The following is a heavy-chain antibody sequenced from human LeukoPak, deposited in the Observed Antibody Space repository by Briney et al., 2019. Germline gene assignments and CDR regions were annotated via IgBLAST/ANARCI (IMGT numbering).Heavy chain of an antibody. CDR2: IIPIFGTA. D-gene: IGHD3-22*01. V-gene: IGHV1-69*13. Sequence: SVKVSCKASGGTFSSYAISWVRQPPGQGLEWMGGIIPIFGTANYAQKFQGRVTITADESTSTAYMELSSLRSEDTAVYYCARGSYYYDSSGYYVYWGQGTLVTVSS. CDR1: GGTFSSYA. J-gene: IGHJ4*02. CDR3: ARGSYYYDSSGYYVY.